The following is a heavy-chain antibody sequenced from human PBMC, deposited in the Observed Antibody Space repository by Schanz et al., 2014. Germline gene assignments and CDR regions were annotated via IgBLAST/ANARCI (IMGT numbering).Heavy chain of an antibody. V-gene: IGHV3-23*04. CDR3: AKEFSSSWWYGMDV. D-gene: IGHD6-13*01. CDR2: ISGSGGST. CDR1: RFTFSDYW. J-gene: IGHJ6*02. Sequence: EVQLVESGGGLVQPGGSLRLSCAASRFTFSDYWMSWVRQAPGKGLEWVSTISGSGGSTYYADSVKGRFTISRDNSKNTLYLRMNSLRAEDTAVYYCAKEFSSSWWYGMDVWGQGTTVTVSS.